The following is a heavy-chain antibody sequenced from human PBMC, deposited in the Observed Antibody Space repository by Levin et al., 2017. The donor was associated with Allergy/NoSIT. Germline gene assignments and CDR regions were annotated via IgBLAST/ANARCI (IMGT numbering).Heavy chain of an antibody. J-gene: IGHJ4*02. CDR2: IDPSDSYT. D-gene: IGHD3-9*01. V-gene: IGHV5-10-1*01. CDR3: ARRYYDILTGYYHFDY. Sequence: GGSLRLSCKGSGYSFTSYWISWVRQMPGKGLEWMGRIDPSDSYTNYSPSFQGHVTISADKSISTAYLQWSSLKASDTAMYYCARRYYDILTGYYHFDYWGQGTLVTVSS. CDR1: GYSFTSYW.